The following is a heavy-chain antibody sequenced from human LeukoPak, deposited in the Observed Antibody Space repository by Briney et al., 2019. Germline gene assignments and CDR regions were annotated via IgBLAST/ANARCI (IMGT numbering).Heavy chain of an antibody. D-gene: IGHD5-18*01. CDR3: ARDRGYSYARYYFDY. CDR1: GGSFSGYY. V-gene: IGHV4-34*01. CDR2: ITHSGST. Sequence: SETLSLTCAVYGGSFSGYYWSWIRQPPGKGLEWIGEITHSGSTNYNPSLKSRVTISVDTSENQFSLRLSSVTAADTAVYYCARDRGYSYARYYFDYWGQGTLVTVSS. J-gene: IGHJ4*02.